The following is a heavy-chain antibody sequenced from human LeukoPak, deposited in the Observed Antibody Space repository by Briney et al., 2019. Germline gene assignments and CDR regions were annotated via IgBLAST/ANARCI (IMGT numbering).Heavy chain of an antibody. CDR3: ASSYGGATSYYYYGMDV. V-gene: IGHV3-21*01. J-gene: IGHJ6*02. CDR2: ISSSSSYI. Sequence: GGSLRLSCAAAGFTFSSYAMSWVRQAPGKGLEWVSSISSSSSYIYYADSVKGRFTISRDNAKNSLYLQMNSLRAEDTAVYYCASSYGGATSYYYYGMDVWGQGTTVTVSS. D-gene: IGHD1-26*01. CDR1: GFTFSSYA.